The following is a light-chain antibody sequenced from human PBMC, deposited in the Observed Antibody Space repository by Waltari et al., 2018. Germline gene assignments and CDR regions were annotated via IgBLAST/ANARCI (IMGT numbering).Light chain of an antibody. CDR3: QQVKSYPLT. CDR2: AAS. J-gene: IGKJ4*01. CDR1: QDITEY. V-gene: IGKV1-9*01. Sequence: DIQLTQSPSSLSASVADRVTITCRASQDITEYLFWYQQKPGKAPKLLIYAASNLQIGVPSRFSGGGSGTRFSLTINRLQPEDFATYYCQQVKSYPLTFGGGTKVEIK.